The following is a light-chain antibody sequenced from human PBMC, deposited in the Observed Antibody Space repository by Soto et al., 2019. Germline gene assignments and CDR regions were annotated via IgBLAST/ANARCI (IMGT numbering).Light chain of an antibody. Sequence: EIVLTQSPGTLSLSPGESATLSCRASHSFAGSYLAWYQQKPGQAPRLLISGASSRATGIPDRFSGSGSGTDFTLTISRLEPEDFGVYYCHQYGTSLGTLGQGTKGDIK. CDR1: HSFAGSY. J-gene: IGKJ1*01. V-gene: IGKV3-20*01. CDR3: HQYGTSLGT. CDR2: GAS.